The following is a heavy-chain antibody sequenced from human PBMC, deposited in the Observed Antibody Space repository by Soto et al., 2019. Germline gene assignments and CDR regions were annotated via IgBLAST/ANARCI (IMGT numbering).Heavy chain of an antibody. D-gene: IGHD3-3*01. Sequence: QVQLQQWGAGLLKPSETLSLTCAVYGGSFSGYYWSWIRQPPGKGLEWIGEINHSGSTNYNPSLKSRVTISVDTSKNQISLKLSSVTAADTAVYYCARGPTHNRYDFWRKGPYYFDYWGQGTLVTVSS. CDR1: GGSFSGYY. CDR2: INHSGST. CDR3: ARGPTHNRYDFWRKGPYYFDY. J-gene: IGHJ4*02. V-gene: IGHV4-34*01.